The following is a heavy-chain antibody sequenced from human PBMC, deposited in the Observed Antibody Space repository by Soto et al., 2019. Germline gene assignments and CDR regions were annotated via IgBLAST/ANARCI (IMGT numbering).Heavy chain of an antibody. CDR1: GFTFSSYA. D-gene: IGHD5-18*01. CDR2: ISGSGGST. CDR3: ARYSYGYYFDY. V-gene: IGHV3-23*01. Sequence: GGSLRLSCAASGFTFSSYAMSWVRQAPGKGLEWVSAISGSGGSTYYADSVEGRFTVSRDNSKNTVYLQMNSLRAEDTAVVYCARYSYGYYFDYWGQGTLVTVSS. J-gene: IGHJ4*02.